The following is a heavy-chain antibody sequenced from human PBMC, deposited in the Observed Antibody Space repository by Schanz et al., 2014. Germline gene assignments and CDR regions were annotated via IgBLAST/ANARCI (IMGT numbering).Heavy chain of an antibody. Sequence: QVQLVQSGAEVKKPGASVKVSCKASGYTFTSHGISWVRQAPGQGLEWMGWINPNSGDTNYAQKLQGTVTLTTDTSTTTAYMELRNLRSDDTAVYYCARDHVATTDYDYFFYYLDVWATGITVIVSS. V-gene: IGHV1-18*01. CDR3: ARDHVATTDYDYFFYYLDV. D-gene: IGHD1-1*01. CDR1: GYTFTSHG. CDR2: INPNSGDT. J-gene: IGHJ6*03.